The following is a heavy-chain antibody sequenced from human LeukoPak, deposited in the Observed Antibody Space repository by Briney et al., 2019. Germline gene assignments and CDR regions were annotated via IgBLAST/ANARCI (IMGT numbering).Heavy chain of an antibody. CDR1: GGSISSYY. J-gene: IGHJ4*02. V-gene: IGHV4-4*07. CDR3: ARDSEYSSSWYEAFDY. CDR2: IYTSGST. Sequence: PSETLSLTCTVSGGSISSYYWSWIRQPAGKGLEWIGRIYTSGSTNYNPSLKRRVTMAVDTSKNQFSLKLSSVTAADTAVYYCARDSEYSSSWYEAFDYWGQGTLVTVSS. D-gene: IGHD6-13*01.